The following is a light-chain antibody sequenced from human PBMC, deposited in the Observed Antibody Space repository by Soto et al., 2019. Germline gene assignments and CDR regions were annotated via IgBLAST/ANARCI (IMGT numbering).Light chain of an antibody. CDR1: QGISSA. Sequence: AIQLTQSPSSLSASVGDRVTITCRASQGISSALAWYQQKPWKAPKLLIYDASSLQRGVPSRFSGSGSGTDFTLIISSLQHEDFLKYYCQQFNSDPLWTFGQGTTVEIK. CDR3: QQFNSDPLWT. V-gene: IGKV1-13*02. CDR2: DAS. J-gene: IGKJ1*01.